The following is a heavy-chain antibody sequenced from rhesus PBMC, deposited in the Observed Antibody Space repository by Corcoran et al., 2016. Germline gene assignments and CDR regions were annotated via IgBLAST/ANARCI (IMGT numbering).Heavy chain of an antibody. V-gene: IGHV4-106*01. Sequence: QVQLQESGPGVVKPSETLSLTCAVSGGSISGYYLWSWIRQPPGKGLEWIGYIYGGSGRTSYNPSLKSRVIISIDTSKNQFSLKLSSVTAADTAVYYCARGGIAAAGTRYFDYWGQGVLVTVSS. CDR1: GGSISGYYL. D-gene: IGHD6-25*01. J-gene: IGHJ4*01. CDR3: ARGGIAAAGTRYFDY. CDR2: IYGGSGRT.